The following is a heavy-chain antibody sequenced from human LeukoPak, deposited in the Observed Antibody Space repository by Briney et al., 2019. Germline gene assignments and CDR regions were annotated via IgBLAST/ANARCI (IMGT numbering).Heavy chain of an antibody. CDR1: GFTFTNYG. D-gene: IGHD5-18*01. CDR3: ARGYSYFDY. CDR2: ISYDASDK. Sequence: GGSLRLSCAASGFTFTNYGMHWVRQAPGEGLEWVAVISYDASDKYYKDSVKGRFTISRDNSKNTLSLQMNSLRADDTALYYCARGYSYFDYWGQGTLATVSS. J-gene: IGHJ4*02. V-gene: IGHV3-30*03.